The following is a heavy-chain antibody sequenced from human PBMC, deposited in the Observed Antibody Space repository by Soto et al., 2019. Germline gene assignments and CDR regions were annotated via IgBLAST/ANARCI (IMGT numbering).Heavy chain of an antibody. D-gene: IGHD6-13*01. Sequence: SETLSLTCAVYGGSFSGYYWSWIRQPPGKGLEWIGEINHSGSTNYNPSLKSRVTISVETSKNQFSLKLSSVTAADTAVYYCARGGTSRSSHYYYYYYMDVWGKGTTVTVSS. V-gene: IGHV4-34*01. J-gene: IGHJ6*03. CDR2: INHSGST. CDR3: ARGGTSRSSHYYYYYYMDV. CDR1: GGSFSGYY.